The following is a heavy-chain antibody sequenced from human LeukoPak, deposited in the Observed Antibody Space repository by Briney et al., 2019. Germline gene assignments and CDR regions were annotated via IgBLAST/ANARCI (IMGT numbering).Heavy chain of an antibody. J-gene: IGHJ4*02. D-gene: IGHD6-13*01. Sequence: GGSLRLSCAASGFTFSSYALTWVRQAPGKGLVWLSAISGSGGSTYYADSVKGRFTISRDNSKNTLYLQMSSLRAEDTAVYYCAKAGASSWYFYFDYWGQGTLVTVSS. CDR2: ISGSGGST. V-gene: IGHV3-23*01. CDR3: AKAGASSWYFYFDY. CDR1: GFTFSSYA.